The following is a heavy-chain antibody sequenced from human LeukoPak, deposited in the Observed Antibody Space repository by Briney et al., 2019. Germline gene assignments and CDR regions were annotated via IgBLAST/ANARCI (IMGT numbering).Heavy chain of an antibody. Sequence: SETLSLTCTVSGGSIRSSTYYWGWIRQPPGKELEWIGSIYHSGSTYYNESLKSRVTMSIDTSKNQFSLRLTSVIAADTAFYYCARSRLELGATDCSFDYWGQGILVTVSS. V-gene: IGHV4-39*07. J-gene: IGHJ4*02. CDR3: ARSRLELGATDCSFDY. D-gene: IGHD1-26*01. CDR2: IYHSGST. CDR1: GGSIRSSTYY.